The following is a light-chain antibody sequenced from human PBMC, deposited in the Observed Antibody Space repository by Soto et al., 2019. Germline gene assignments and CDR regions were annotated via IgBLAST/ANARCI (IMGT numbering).Light chain of an antibody. CDR3: QQYGSSSWT. Sequence: DIQMTQSPSTLSASVGDTVTITCRASQSISSWLAWYQQKPEKAPKFLIYKASYLESGVPSRFSGSGSGTEFTLTITSLQPDDFATYYCQQYGSSSWTFGQGTKVDIK. CDR2: KAS. V-gene: IGKV1-5*03. CDR1: QSISSW. J-gene: IGKJ1*01.